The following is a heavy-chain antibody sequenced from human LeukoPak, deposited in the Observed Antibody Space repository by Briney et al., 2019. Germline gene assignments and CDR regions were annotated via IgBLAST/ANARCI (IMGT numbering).Heavy chain of an antibody. Sequence: SETLSLTCTVSGGSISSYYWSWIWQPPGKGLEWIGYIYYSGSTNYNPSLKSRVTISVDTSKNQFSLKLSSVTAADTAVYYCSRGAYGDPTSFDYWGQGTLVTVSS. CDR1: GGSISSYY. J-gene: IGHJ4*02. CDR3: SRGAYGDPTSFDY. D-gene: IGHD4-17*01. V-gene: IGHV4-59*01. CDR2: IYYSGST.